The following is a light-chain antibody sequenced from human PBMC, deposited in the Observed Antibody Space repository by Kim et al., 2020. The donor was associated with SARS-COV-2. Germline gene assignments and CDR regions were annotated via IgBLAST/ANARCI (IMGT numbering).Light chain of an antibody. J-gene: IGKJ1*01. CDR2: GAS. Sequence: DIQMTQSPSSLSASVGDKVTITCRARQDIRNAFGWYQQDPGKAPKRLIYGASTLQSGVPSRFSGSGSGTEFTLTISSLQPEDFATYYCLQYSSYPWTFGQGTKVDIK. CDR1: QDIRNA. V-gene: IGKV1-17*01. CDR3: LQYSSYPWT.